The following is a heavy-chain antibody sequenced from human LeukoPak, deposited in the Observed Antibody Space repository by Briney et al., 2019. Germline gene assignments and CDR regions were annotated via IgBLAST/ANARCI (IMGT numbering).Heavy chain of an antibody. D-gene: IGHD3-10*01. CDR2: SSSGSTI. CDR3: ARAEGFGELFTYYFDY. J-gene: IGHJ4*02. V-gene: IGHV3-11*01. Sequence: SSSGSTIYYADSVKGRFTISRDNAKNSLYLQMNSLRAEDTAVYYCARAEGFGELFTYYFDYWGQGTLVTVSS.